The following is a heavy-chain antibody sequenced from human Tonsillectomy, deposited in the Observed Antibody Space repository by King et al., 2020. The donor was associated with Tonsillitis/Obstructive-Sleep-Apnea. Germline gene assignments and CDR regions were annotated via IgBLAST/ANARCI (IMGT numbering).Heavy chain of an antibody. D-gene: IGHD5-18*01. CDR2: INPSGGST. CDR1: GYTFTSYY. Sequence: QLVQSGAEVKKPGASVKVSCKASGYTFTSYYMHWVRQAPGQGLEWMGIINPSGGSTSYAQKFQGRVTMTRDTSTSTVYMELSSLRSEDTAVYYCARVAEAAMVTMGYYFDYWGQGTLVTLSS. V-gene: IGHV1-46*01. J-gene: IGHJ4*02. CDR3: ARVAEAAMVTMGYYFDY.